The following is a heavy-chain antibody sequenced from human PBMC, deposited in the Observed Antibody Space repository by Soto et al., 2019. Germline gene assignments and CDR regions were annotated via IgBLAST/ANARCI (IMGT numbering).Heavy chain of an antibody. CDR1: GGSISSYY. D-gene: IGHD3-3*01. CDR3: ASSLRFLPAY. J-gene: IGHJ4*02. Sequence: SETLSLTCTVSGGSISSYYWSWIRQPPGKGLEWIGYIYYSGSTNYNPSLKSRVTISVDTSKNQFSLKLSSVTAADTAVYYCASSLRFLPAYWGQGTLVTVSS. V-gene: IGHV4-59*01. CDR2: IYYSGST.